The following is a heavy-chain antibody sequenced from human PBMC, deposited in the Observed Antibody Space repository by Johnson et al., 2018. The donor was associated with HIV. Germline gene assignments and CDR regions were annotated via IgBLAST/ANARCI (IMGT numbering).Heavy chain of an antibody. V-gene: IGHV3-30-3*01. CDR1: GFTFSSYA. CDR2: ISYDGSNK. CDR3: ASIVVVPAAQDNDAFDI. D-gene: IGHD2-2*01. Sequence: SCAASGFTFSSYAMHWVRQAPGKGLEWVAVISYDGSNKYYADSVKGRFTISRDNSKNTLYLQMNSLRAEDTAVYYCASIVVVPAAQDNDAFDIWGQGTMVTVSS. J-gene: IGHJ3*02.